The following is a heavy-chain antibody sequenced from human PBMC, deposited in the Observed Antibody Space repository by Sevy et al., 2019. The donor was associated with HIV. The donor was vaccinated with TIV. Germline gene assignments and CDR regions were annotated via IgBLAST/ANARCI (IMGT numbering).Heavy chain of an antibody. J-gene: IGHJ4*02. V-gene: IGHV3-23*01. CDR1: GFTFSSYA. D-gene: IGHD3-22*01. CDR3: AKAQYYYDSSGYPIDY. Sequence: GGSLRLSCAASGFTFSSYAMSWVRQAPGKGLEWVSAISGSGGSTYYAYSVKGRFTISRDNSKNTLYLQMNSLRAEDTAVYYCAKAQYYYDSSGYPIDYWGQGTLVTVSS. CDR2: ISGSGGST.